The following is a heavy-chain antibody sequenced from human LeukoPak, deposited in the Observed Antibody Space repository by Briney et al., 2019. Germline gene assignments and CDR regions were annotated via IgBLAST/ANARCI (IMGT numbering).Heavy chain of an antibody. CDR1: GFTFSSYS. CDR2: ISSSSSYI. D-gene: IGHD6-13*01. Sequence: PGGSLRLSCAASGFTFSSYSMNWVRQAPGKGLEWVSSISSSSSYIYYADSVKGRFTISRDNAKNSLYLQMNSLRAEDTAVYYCARDDSSSWREPDAFDIWGQGTMVTVSS. J-gene: IGHJ3*02. V-gene: IGHV3-21*01. CDR3: ARDDSSSWREPDAFDI.